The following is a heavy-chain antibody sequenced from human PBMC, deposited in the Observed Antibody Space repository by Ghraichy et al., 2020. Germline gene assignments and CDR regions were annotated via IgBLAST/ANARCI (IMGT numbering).Heavy chain of an antibody. J-gene: IGHJ6*02. D-gene: IGHD3-10*01. CDR2: IYYSGST. V-gene: IGHV4-59*01. CDR1: GGSISSYY. Sequence: SETLSLTCTVSGGSISSYYWSWIRQPPGKGLEWIGYIYYSGSTNYNPSLKSRVTISVDTSKNQFSLKLSSVTAADTAVYYCARAHGSGSYGYYYGMDVWGQGTTVTVSS. CDR3: ARAHGSGSYGYYYGMDV.